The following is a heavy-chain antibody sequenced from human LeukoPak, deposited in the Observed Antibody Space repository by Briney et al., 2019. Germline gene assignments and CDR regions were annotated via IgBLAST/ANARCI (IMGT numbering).Heavy chain of an antibody. CDR1: GFTFSNAW. D-gene: IGHD2-15*01. V-gene: IGHV3-15*07. Sequence: GGSLRLSCAASGFTFSNAWMNWVRQAPGKGLEWVGRIKSKTDGGTTDYAAPVKGRFTISRDDSKNTLYLQMNSLRAEDTAVYYCAKGPVVAATNDYWGQGTLVTVSS. CDR3: AKGPVVAATNDY. CDR2: IKSKTDGGTT. J-gene: IGHJ4*02.